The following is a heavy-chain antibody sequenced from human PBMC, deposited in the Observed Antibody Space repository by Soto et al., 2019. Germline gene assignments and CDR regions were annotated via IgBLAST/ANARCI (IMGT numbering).Heavy chain of an antibody. CDR2: ISAYNGNT. CDR1: GYTFTSYG. Sequence: ASVKVSCKASGYTFTSYGISWVRQAPGQGLEWMGWISAYNGNTNYAQKLQGRVTMTTDTSTSTAYMELRSLRSDDTAVYYCARGYCSSTSCSSGVYFQHWGQGTLVTVSS. V-gene: IGHV1-18*01. J-gene: IGHJ1*01. D-gene: IGHD2-2*01. CDR3: ARGYCSSTSCSSGVYFQH.